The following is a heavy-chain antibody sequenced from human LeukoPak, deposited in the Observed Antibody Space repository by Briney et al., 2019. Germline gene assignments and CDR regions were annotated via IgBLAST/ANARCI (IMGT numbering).Heavy chain of an antibody. J-gene: IGHJ4*02. CDR3: ATVRRWLLIFDX. D-gene: IGHD3-9*01. CDR1: GYTLTELS. CDR2: FDPEDGET. Sequence: VASVKVSCKVSGYTLTELSMRWVRQAPGKGLEWMGGFDPEDGETIYAQKFQGRVTMTEDTSTDTAYMELSSLRSEDTAVYYCATVRRWLLIFDXWGQGTLVTVSS. V-gene: IGHV1-24*01.